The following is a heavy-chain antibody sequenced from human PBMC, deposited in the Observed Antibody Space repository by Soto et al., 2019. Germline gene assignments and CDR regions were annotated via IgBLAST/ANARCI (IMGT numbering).Heavy chain of an antibody. CDR1: GFTFSSYA. D-gene: IGHD2-15*01. V-gene: IGHV3-30-3*01. CDR2: ISYDGSNK. J-gene: IGHJ4*02. Sequence: QVQLVESGGGVVQPGRSLRLSCAASGFTFSSYAMHWVRQAPGKGLEWVAVISYDGSNKYYADSVKGRFTISRDNSKKTRYLQMNSLRAEDTAVYSCARARVDTPALEYWGQGTLVTVSS. CDR3: ARARVDTPALEY.